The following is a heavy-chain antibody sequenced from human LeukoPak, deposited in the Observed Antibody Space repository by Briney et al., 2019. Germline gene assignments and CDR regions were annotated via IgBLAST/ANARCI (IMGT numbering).Heavy chain of an antibody. Sequence: ASVKVSCKASGYTFTSYGISWVRQAPGQGLEWMGWMKPDSGNTAYAQKFQGRVSMTRDTSISTAYMELNRLTSDDTAVYYCGRGQWQELHDYWGQGTLVTVSS. D-gene: IGHD6-19*01. J-gene: IGHJ4*02. CDR3: GRGQWQELHDY. V-gene: IGHV1-8*02. CDR1: GYTFTSYG. CDR2: MKPDSGNT.